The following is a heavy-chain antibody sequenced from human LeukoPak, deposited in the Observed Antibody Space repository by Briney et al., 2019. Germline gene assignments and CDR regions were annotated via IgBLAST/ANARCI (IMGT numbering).Heavy chain of an antibody. D-gene: IGHD6-19*01. J-gene: IGHJ4*02. CDR3: ARHTQWLAYFDY. Sequence: PSETLSLTCTVSGGSISSCYRSWIRQPPGKGLEWIGYIYTSGSTNYNPSLKSRVTISVDTSKNQFSLKLSSVTAADTAVYYCARHTQWLAYFDYWGQGTLVTVSS. V-gene: IGHV4-4*09. CDR1: GGSISSCY. CDR2: IYTSGST.